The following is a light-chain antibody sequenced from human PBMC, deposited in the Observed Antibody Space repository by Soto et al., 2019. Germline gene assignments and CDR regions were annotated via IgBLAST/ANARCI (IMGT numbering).Light chain of an antibody. J-gene: IGKJ4*01. V-gene: IGKV3-15*01. CDR3: QQYNKLPLT. CDR2: GAS. Sequence: EIVLTQSPATLSVSQGERATLSCRASESVSNNLAWYQQKPGQAPRLLIFGASARATCIPDRFSGSGSGTEFNLTISSLQSEDFAVYYCQQYNKLPLTFGGGTKVEIK. CDR1: ESVSNN.